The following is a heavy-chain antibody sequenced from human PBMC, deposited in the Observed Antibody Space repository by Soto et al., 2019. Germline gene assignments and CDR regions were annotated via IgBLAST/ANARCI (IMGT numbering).Heavy chain of an antibody. D-gene: IGHD5-12*01. CDR1: GGSFSGYY. CDR3: ARRRVATAYAFDI. J-gene: IGHJ3*02. CDR2: INHSGST. V-gene: IGHV4-34*01. Sequence: SETLSLTCAVYGGSFSGYYWSSIRQPPGKGLEWIGEINHSGSTNYNPSLKSRVTISVDTSKNQFSLKLSSVTAADTAVYYCARRRVATAYAFDIWGQGTMVTVSS.